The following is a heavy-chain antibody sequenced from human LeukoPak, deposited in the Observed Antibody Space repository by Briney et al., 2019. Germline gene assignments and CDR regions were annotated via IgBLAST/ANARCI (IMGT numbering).Heavy chain of an antibody. J-gene: IGHJ4*02. CDR2: ISGSGGST. V-gene: IGHV3-23*01. CDR3: AKHMDHTYDSSGYDY. CDR1: GFTFSSYA. D-gene: IGHD3-22*01. Sequence: GTLRLSCAASGFTFSSYAMSWVRQAPGKGLEWVSAISGSGGSTYYADPVKGRFTISRDNSKNTLYLQMNSLRAEDTAVYYCAKHMDHTYDSSGYDYWGQGTLVTVSS.